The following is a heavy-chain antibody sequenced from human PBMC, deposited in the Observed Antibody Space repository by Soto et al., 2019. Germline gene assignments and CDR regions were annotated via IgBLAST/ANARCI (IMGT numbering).Heavy chain of an antibody. CDR2: IYFSGST. D-gene: IGHD4-17*01. V-gene: IGHV4-59*01. Sequence: QVQLQESGPGLVKPSETLSLTCTVSGGSISSYFWTWIRQPPGKGLEWIGYIYFSGSTKYNPSLQSRVTISVDTSKKQFSLKLSSVTDADTAVYYCARVEVTTISHFDNWGQGTLVTVSS. J-gene: IGHJ4*02. CDR1: GGSISSYF. CDR3: ARVEVTTISHFDN.